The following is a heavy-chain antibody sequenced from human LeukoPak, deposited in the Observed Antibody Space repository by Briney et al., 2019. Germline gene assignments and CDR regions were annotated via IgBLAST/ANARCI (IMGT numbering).Heavy chain of an antibody. D-gene: IGHD1-1*01. CDR1: GGSISRYY. Sequence: SETLSLTCTVSGGSISRYYWSWIRQPPGKGLEWFGCVYDSGTTNYNPSLKSRVTISVDTSKNQFSLKLSSVTAADTAVYYCARVSWSPGTSYYYMDVWGKGTTVTVSS. V-gene: IGHV4-59*01. CDR3: ARVSWSPGTSYYYMDV. CDR2: VYDSGTT. J-gene: IGHJ6*03.